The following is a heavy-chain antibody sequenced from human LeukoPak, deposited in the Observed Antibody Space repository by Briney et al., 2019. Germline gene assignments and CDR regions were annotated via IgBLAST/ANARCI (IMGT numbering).Heavy chain of an antibody. CDR1: GYTFTGYY. D-gene: IGHD1-26*01. J-gene: IGHJ3*02. V-gene: IGHV1-69*13. CDR2: IIPIFGTA. Sequence: ASVKVSCKASGYTFTGYYMHWVRQAPGQGLEWMGGIIPIFGTANYAQKFQGRVTITADESTSTAYMELSSLRSEDTAVYYCAAHSGSYYAFDIWGRGTMVTVSS. CDR3: AAHSGSYYAFDI.